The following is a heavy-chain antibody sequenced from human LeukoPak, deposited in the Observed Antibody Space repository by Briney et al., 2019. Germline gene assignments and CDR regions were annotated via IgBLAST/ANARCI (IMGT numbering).Heavy chain of an antibody. V-gene: IGHV4-34*01. D-gene: IGHD3-10*01. CDR1: GGSFSGYY. Sequence: PSETLSLTCAVYGGSFSGYYWSWIRQPPGKGLEWIGEINHSGSTNYNPSLKSRVTISVDTSKNQFSLKLSSVTAADTAVYYYARAANVLLWFGVTKFDPWGQGTLVTVSS. J-gene: IGHJ5*02. CDR2: INHSGST. CDR3: ARAANVLLWFGVTKFDP.